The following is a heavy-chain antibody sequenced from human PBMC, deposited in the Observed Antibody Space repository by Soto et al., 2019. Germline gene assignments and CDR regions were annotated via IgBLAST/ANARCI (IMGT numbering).Heavy chain of an antibody. D-gene: IGHD3-16*01. CDR1: GGSISSYY. CDR3: ARGEERGAMPSGY. Sequence: QVQLQESGPGLVKPSETLSLTCTVSGGSISSYYWRWIRQPPGKGLEWIGYIYYSGGTNYNPSLKSRVTISVDTSKNQFSLKPSSVTAADTAVYYCARGEERGAMPSGYWGQGTLVTVSS. J-gene: IGHJ4*02. CDR2: IYYSGGT. V-gene: IGHV4-59*01.